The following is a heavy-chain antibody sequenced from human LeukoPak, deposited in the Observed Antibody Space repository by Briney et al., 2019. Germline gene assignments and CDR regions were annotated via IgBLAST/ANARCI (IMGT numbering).Heavy chain of an antibody. CDR2: INPSGGST. D-gene: IGHD3-10*01. V-gene: IGHV1-46*01. J-gene: IGHJ6*03. Sequence: ASVKVSCKASGYTFTSYYMHWVRQAPGQGLEWMGIINPSGGSTSYAQKFQGRVTMTRDMSTSTVYMELSSLRSEDTAVYYCARDGGNMVRGVIHTYYYYYMDVWGKGTTVTISS. CDR1: GYTFTSYY. CDR3: ARDGGNMVRGVIHTYYYYYMDV.